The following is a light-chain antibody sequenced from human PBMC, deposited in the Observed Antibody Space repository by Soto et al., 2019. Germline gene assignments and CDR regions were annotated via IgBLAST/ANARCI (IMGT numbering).Light chain of an antibody. J-gene: IGLJ1*01. CDR2: EVS. V-gene: IGLV2-8*01. Sequence: QSALTQPPSASGSPGQSVTISCTGTSSDVGGYNYVSWYQQHPGKAPKLMIYEVSKRPSGVPDRFSGSKSGNTASLTVSGLQAEDEADYYCSSYAGSNNVEVFGTGTKLT. CDR1: SSDVGGYNY. CDR3: SSYAGSNNVEV.